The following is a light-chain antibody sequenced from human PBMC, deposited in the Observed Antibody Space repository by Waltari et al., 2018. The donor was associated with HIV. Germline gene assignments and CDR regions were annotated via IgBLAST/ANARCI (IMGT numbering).Light chain of an antibody. V-gene: IGLV1-40*01. CDR2: DNT. Sequence: QSVLTQPPSVSGAPGQRVTISCTGSSSNIGAGSDVHWYQQLPGTAPKLLIYDNTNRPSGVPDRFSGSKSGTSASLAITRLQAEDEADYYCQSYDSGLRVFGGGTKLTVL. CDR1: SSNIGAGSD. CDR3: QSYDSGLRV. J-gene: IGLJ3*02.